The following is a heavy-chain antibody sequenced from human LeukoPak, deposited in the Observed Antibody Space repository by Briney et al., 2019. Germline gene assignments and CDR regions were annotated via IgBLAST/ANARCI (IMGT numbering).Heavy chain of an antibody. CDR2: ISGSGDST. CDR3: AKDRGYNDGLGTY. CDR1: GFTFSSYA. D-gene: IGHD5-18*01. Sequence: GGSLRLSCAASGFTFSSYAMSWVRQAPGKGLEWVSAISGSGDSTYYADSVKGRFTISRDNSKNTLYLQMKSLRAEDTAEYYCAKDRGYNDGLGTYWGQGTLVTVSS. J-gene: IGHJ4*02. V-gene: IGHV3-23*01.